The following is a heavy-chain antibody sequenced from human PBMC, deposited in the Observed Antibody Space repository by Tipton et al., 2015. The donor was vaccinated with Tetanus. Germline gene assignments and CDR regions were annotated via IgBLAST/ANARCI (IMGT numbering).Heavy chain of an antibody. CDR3: ARHFPFYPFDY. J-gene: IGHJ4*02. CDR1: GGSISRGSYY. V-gene: IGHV4-39*01. Sequence: TLSLTCTVSGGSISRGSYYWGWIRQPPGKGLEWIGSSDDSGSTFYYNPSLKSRVTLIVDTSQNQFSLKVRSVTAADTALYFCARHFPFYPFDYWGQGTLVTVSS. CDR2: SDDSGST. D-gene: IGHD2/OR15-2a*01.